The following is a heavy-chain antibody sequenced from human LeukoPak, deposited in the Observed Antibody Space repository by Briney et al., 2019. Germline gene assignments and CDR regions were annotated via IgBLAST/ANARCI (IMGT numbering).Heavy chain of an antibody. CDR3: ARSSSGWTTADP. V-gene: IGHV4-30-2*01. CDR2: IYHSGST. J-gene: IGHJ5*02. Sequence: PSETLSLTCAVSGGSISSGGYSWSWIRQPPGKGLEWIGYIYHSGSTYYNPSLKSRVTISVDRSKNQFSLKLSSVTAADTAVYYCARSSSGWTTADPWGQGTLVTVSS. CDR1: GGSISSGGYS. D-gene: IGHD6-19*01.